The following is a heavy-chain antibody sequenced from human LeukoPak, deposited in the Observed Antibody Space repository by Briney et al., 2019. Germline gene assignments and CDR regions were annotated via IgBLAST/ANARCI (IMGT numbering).Heavy chain of an antibody. J-gene: IGHJ4*02. CDR2: IYYSGST. CDR1: GGSISSYY. Sequence: PSETLSLACTVSGGSISSYYWSWIRQPPGKGLEWVGYIYYSGSTNYNPSLKSRVTISVDTSKNQFSLKLSSVTAADTAVYYCARDSRDGYMTFDYWGQGTLVTVSS. V-gene: IGHV4-59*01. CDR3: ARDSRDGYMTFDY. D-gene: IGHD5-24*01.